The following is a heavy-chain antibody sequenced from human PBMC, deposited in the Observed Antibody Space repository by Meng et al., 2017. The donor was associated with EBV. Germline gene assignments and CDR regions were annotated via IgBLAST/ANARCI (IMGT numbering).Heavy chain of an antibody. D-gene: IGHD3-22*01. CDR3: ARDGRLYDTPSPFDY. J-gene: IGHJ4*02. Sequence: QVPLVQSGAEVKKPGASGKVSCKASGYTFTSYGISWVRQAPGQGLEWMGWISAYNGNTNYAQKLQGRVTMTTDTSTSTAYMELRSLRSDDTAVYYCARDGRLYDTPSPFDYWGQGTLVTVSS. CDR1: GYTFTSYG. V-gene: IGHV1-18*01. CDR2: ISAYNGNT.